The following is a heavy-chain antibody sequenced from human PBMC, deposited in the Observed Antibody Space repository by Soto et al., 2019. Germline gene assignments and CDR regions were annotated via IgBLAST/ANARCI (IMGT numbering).Heavy chain of an antibody. V-gene: IGHV4-34*01. CDR3: ANLIVFHSSYYHDY. Sequence: PSETLSLTCAVYGGSFSGYYWSWIRQPPGKGLEWXGXIXXXGXTXXXPXXXXRVTMLVDTSKNQFSLSLRSVTAADTAVYYCANLIVFHSSYYHDYWGHGTLVTVSS. D-gene: IGHD1-26*01. J-gene: IGHJ4*01. CDR1: GGSFSGYY. CDR2: IXXXGXT.